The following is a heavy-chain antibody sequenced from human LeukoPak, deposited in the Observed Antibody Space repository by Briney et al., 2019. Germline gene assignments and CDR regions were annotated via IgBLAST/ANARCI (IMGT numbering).Heavy chain of an antibody. CDR1: GYTFTNYY. V-gene: IGHV1-46*01. CDR3: ARGLGSSGYGY. CDR2: INPSGGSS. J-gene: IGHJ4*02. D-gene: IGHD3-22*01. Sequence: ASVKVSCKASGYTFTNYYIHWVRQAPGPGLEWMGLINPSGGSSTYAQNFQGRVTVTRDMATSTVYMELSSLRSEDAAVYYCARGLGSSGYGYWGQGTLVTVSS.